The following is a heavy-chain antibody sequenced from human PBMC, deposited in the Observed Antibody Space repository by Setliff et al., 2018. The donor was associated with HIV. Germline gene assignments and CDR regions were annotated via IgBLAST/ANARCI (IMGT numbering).Heavy chain of an antibody. V-gene: IGHV4-39*01. CDR2: IYYRGTT. D-gene: IGHD3-10*01. J-gene: IGHJ4*02. CDR3: VRQGLTMNRGVPAPILYYFDY. Sequence: PSETLSLTCTVSGVSISSTSYYWGWIRQPPGKGLEWIGSIYYRGTTYNNPSLKSRVTFSADTSKNQFSLNLNSVTATDTAVYYCVRQGLTMNRGVPAPILYYFDYWGQGILVTAPQ. CDR1: GVSISSTSYY.